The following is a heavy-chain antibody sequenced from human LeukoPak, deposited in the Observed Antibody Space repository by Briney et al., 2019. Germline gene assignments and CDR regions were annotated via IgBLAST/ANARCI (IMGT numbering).Heavy chain of an antibody. CDR1: GFTFSSYA. Sequence: GGSLRLSCAASGFTFSSYAMSWVRQAPGKGLEWVSAIXGSGXSXYXXDSXXGRFTISRDNSKNTLYLQMNSLRAEDTAVYYCXNQXPSSDWGQGTLVTVSS. D-gene: IGHD6-25*01. CDR2: IXGSGXSX. J-gene: IGHJ4*02. V-gene: IGHV3-23*01. CDR3: XNQXPSSD.